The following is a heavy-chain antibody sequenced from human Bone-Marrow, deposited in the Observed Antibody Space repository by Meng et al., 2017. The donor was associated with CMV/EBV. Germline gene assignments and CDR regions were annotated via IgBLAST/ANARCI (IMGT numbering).Heavy chain of an antibody. Sequence: QGLLVESGGGVVQPGRSLRLSCAASGFTFSSYAMHWVRQAPGKGLEWVAVISYDGSNKYYADYVKGRFTISRDNSKNTLYLQMNSLRAEDTAVYYCARGAPEVATIQYWGQGTLVTVSS. V-gene: IGHV3-30-3*01. CDR2: ISYDGSNK. CDR1: GFTFSSYA. J-gene: IGHJ4*02. D-gene: IGHD5-24*01. CDR3: ARGAPEVATIQY.